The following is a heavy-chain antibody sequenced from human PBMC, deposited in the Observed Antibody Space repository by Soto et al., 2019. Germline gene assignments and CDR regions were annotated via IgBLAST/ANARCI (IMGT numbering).Heavy chain of an antibody. J-gene: IGHJ5*02. CDR2: IYYSGST. CDR3: ARVRIAAAGTLVRFDP. D-gene: IGHD6-13*01. CDR1: GGSISSYY. Sequence: PSETLSLTCTVSGGSISSYYWSWIRQPPGKGLEWIGYIYYSGSTNYNPSLKSRVTISVDTSKNQFSLKLSSVTAADTAVYYCARVRIAAAGTLVRFDPWGQGTLVTVSS. V-gene: IGHV4-59*01.